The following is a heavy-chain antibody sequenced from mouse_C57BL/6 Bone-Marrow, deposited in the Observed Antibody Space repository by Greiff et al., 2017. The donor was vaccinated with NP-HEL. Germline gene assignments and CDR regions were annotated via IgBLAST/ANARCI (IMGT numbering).Heavy chain of an antibody. V-gene: IGHV1-59*01. CDR1: GYTFTSYW. Sequence: QVQLQQSGAELVRPGTSVKLSCKASGYTFTSYWMHWVKQRPGQGLEWIGVIDPSDSYTNYNQKFKGKATLTVDTSSRTAYMQLSSLTSEDSAVYYCARDGNYYFDYWGQGTTLTVSS. D-gene: IGHD2-1*01. CDR2: IDPSDSYT. J-gene: IGHJ2*01. CDR3: ARDGNYYFDY.